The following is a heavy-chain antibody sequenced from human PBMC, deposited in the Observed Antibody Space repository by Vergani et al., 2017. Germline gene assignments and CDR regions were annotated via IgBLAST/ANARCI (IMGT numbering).Heavy chain of an antibody. CDR2: IYTGGGT. V-gene: IGHV4-61*02. CDR3: ARDPLYSTTWPFLLLDMDV. D-gene: IGHD6-13*01. Sequence: QVQLQESGPGLVRPSQTLSLTCTVSGGSISSGSYYWSWFRQPAGKGLAWIGRIYTGGGTSYNPSLKSRVTISVDTSKNQFYLQLSSVTAADTAVYYCARDPLYSTTWPFLLLDMDVWGQGTTVTVSS. J-gene: IGHJ6*02. CDR1: GGSISSGSYY.